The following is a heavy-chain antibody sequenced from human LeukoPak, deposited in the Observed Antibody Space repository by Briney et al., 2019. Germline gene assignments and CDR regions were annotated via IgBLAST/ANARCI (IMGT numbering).Heavy chain of an antibody. J-gene: IGHJ3*02. V-gene: IGHV3-9*01. CDR1: GFTFDDYT. D-gene: IGHD1-1*01. CDR3: AVGTAGAFDM. Sequence: QPGGSLRLSCAASGFTFDDYTMHWVRQAPGKGLEWVSGISWNSGSIGYADSVKGRFTISRDIYKNTLYLQMNSLRAEDTALYYCAVGTAGAFDMWGQGTMVTVSS. CDR2: ISWNSGSI.